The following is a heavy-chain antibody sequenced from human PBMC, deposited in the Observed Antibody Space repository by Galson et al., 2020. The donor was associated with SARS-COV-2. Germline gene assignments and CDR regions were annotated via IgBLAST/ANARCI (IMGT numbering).Heavy chain of an antibody. CDR2: IYYSGST. Sequence: ASETLSLTCTVSGGSISSSSYYWGWIRQPPGKGLEWIGSIYYSGSTYYNPSLKSRVTISVDTSKNQFSLKLSSVTAADTAVYYCARDGGAAAGIGWIQHQNWFDPWGQGTLVTVSS. CDR1: GGSISSSSYY. V-gene: IGHV4-39*07. J-gene: IGHJ5*02. CDR3: ARDGGAAAGIGWIQHQNWFDP. D-gene: IGHD6-13*01.